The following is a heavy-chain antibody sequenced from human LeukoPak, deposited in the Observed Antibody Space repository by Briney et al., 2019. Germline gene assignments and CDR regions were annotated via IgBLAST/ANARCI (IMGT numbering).Heavy chain of an antibody. D-gene: IGHD3-10*01. CDR2: IRMKVNSSTT. V-gene: IGHV3-72*01. Sequence: GGSLRLSCAASGFTFSSYSMNWVRQAPGKGLEWVARIRMKVNSSTTEYVASVKGRFTIQRDDSKNSLYLQMNSLKTEDTAVYYCARAFYGLGSFLPDYWGQGTLVTVSS. CDR1: GFTFSSYS. J-gene: IGHJ4*02. CDR3: ARAFYGLGSFLPDY.